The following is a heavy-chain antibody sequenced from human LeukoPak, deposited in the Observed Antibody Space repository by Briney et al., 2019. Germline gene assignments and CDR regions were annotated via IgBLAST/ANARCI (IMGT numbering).Heavy chain of an antibody. D-gene: IGHD6-13*01. CDR1: GFTFSDYY. J-gene: IGHJ4*02. CDR3: AYQQLVHGDDY. V-gene: IGHV3-11*01. Sequence: PGGSLRLSRATSGFTFSDYYMSWIRQAPGKGLEWVSYISSSGSTIYYADSVKGRFTISRDNAKNSLYLQMNSLRAEDTAVYYCAYQQLVHGDDYWGQGTLVTVSS. CDR2: ISSSGSTI.